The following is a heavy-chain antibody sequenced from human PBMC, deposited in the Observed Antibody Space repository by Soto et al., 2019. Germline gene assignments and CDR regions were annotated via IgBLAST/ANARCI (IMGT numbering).Heavy chain of an antibody. J-gene: IGHJ4*02. V-gene: IGHV4-34*01. D-gene: IGHD2-15*01. CDR3: ASPGYCSDGTCYPDY. Sequence: QVQLQQWGAGLLKPSETLSLTCAVYGGSLSGSYWSWIRQPPGTGLGWIGEIHHSGSTYYNPSLKSRVTLSVDTSKNQFSLKLNSVTAADTAVYYCASPGYCSDGTCYPDYWGQGTLVTVSS. CDR2: IHHSGST. CDR1: GGSLSGSY.